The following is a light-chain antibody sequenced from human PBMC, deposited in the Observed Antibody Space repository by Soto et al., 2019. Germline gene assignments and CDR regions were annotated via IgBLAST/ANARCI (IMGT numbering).Light chain of an antibody. J-gene: IGKJ5*01. V-gene: IGKV3-11*01. Sequence: EIVLTQSPGTLSLSPGERATLSCRASQNVGSDYLAWYQQKPGQAPRLLIYDASNSATGIPARFSGSGSGTDFTLTISSLEPEDFAVDYWQQRSNWPPTVGQGTRLETK. CDR3: QQRSNWPPT. CDR1: QNVGSDY. CDR2: DAS.